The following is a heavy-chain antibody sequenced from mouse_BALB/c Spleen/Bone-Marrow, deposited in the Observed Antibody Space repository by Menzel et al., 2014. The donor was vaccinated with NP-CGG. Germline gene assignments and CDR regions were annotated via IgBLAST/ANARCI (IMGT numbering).Heavy chain of an antibody. CDR3: SRLRMITTYFDV. D-gene: IGHD2-4*01. Sequence: EVQLVESGGGIAKPGGSLQLSCAASGFTFSTYAMSWVRQTPEKRLEWVATTSSSGSYTYYPDSVKGRFTISRDNAKNTLYLQMSSLRSEDTAMFYCSRLRMITTYFDVWGAGTTVTVSS. V-gene: IGHV5-9-3*01. CDR1: GFTFSTYA. CDR2: TSSSGSYT. J-gene: IGHJ1*01.